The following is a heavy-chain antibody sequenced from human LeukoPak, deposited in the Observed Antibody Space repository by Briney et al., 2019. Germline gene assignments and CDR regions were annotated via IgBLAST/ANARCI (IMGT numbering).Heavy chain of an antibody. CDR3: AKRMYGWYQIDY. CDR1: GFIFSDYA. V-gene: IGHV3-23*01. CDR2: ITGPGEGT. J-gene: IGHJ4*02. D-gene: IGHD6-19*01. Sequence: GGSLRLSCAASGFIFSDYAMSWVRQAPGKGLEWGSAITGPGEGTLYADSVQGRFTTSRDNSKNTLYLQMNSLRAEDTAVYFCAKRMYGWYQIDYWGQGTLVTVSS.